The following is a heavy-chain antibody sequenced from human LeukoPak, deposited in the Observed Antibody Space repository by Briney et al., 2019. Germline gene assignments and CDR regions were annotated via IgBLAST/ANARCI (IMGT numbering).Heavy chain of an antibody. J-gene: IGHJ4*02. CDR3: VRGIYSGYDWGFDY. Sequence: SQTPSLTCTVSGGSISSGSYYWSWIRQPPGKGLEWIGYIYYSGSTNYNPSLKSRVTISVDTSKNQFSLKLSSVTAADTAVYYCVRGIYSGYDWGFDYWGQGTLVTVSS. D-gene: IGHD5-12*01. CDR2: IYYSGST. V-gene: IGHV4-61*01. CDR1: GGSISSGSYY.